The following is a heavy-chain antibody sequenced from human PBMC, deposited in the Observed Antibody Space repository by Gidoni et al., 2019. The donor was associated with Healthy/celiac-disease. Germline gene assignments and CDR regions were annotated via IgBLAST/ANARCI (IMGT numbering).Heavy chain of an antibody. J-gene: IGHJ4*02. D-gene: IGHD3-16*01. CDR1: GFTFSSYG. Sequence: QVPLVESGGGVVQPGRSLSLSCAASGFTFSSYGMHWVRQAPGKGLEWVAVISYDGSNKYYADSVKGRFTISRDNSKNTLYLQMNSLRAEDTAVYYCAKWGRLAGFDYWGQGTLVTVSS. CDR3: AKWGRLAGFDY. CDR2: ISYDGSNK. V-gene: IGHV3-30*18.